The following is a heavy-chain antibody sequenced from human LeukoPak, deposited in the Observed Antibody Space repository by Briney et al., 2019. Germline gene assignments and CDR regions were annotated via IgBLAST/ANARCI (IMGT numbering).Heavy chain of an antibody. CDR3: ARAPPRVMFDYYYYMDV. CDR2: IYYSGST. CDR1: GGSISSYY. V-gene: IGHV4-59*01. Sequence: SESLSLTCTVSGGSISSYYWSWIRQPPGKGLEWIGYIYYSGSTNYNPSLKSRVTISVDTSKNQFSLKLSSVTAADTAVYYCARAPPRVMFDYYYYMDVWGKGTTVTVSS. J-gene: IGHJ6*03. D-gene: IGHD3-10*02.